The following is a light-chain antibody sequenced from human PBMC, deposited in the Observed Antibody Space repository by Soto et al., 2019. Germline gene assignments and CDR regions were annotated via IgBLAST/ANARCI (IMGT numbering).Light chain of an antibody. CDR1: QSISSW. V-gene: IGKV1-5*03. Sequence: DIQMAQSPSTLSASVGDRVTITCRASQSISSWLAWYQQKPGKAPKLLIYKASSLESGVPSRFSGSGSGTEFTLTISSLQPDDFATYYCQHYNSYSEAFGQGTK. CDR2: KAS. CDR3: QHYNSYSEA. J-gene: IGKJ1*01.